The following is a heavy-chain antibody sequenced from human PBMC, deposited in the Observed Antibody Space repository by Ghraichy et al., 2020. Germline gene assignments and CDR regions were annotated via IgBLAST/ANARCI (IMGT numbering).Heavy chain of an antibody. J-gene: IGHJ4*02. CDR3: ARAYYGSGIFDY. CDR1: GGSISSYY. Sequence: SETLSLTCTVSGGSISSYYWSWIRQPPGKGLEWIGYIYYSGSTNYNPSLKSRVTISVDTSKNQFSLKLSSVTAADTAVYYCARAYYGSGIFDYWGQGTLVTVSS. CDR2: IYYSGST. V-gene: IGHV4-59*01. D-gene: IGHD3-10*01.